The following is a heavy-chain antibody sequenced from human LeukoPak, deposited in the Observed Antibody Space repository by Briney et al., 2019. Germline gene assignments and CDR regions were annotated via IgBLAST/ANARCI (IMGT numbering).Heavy chain of an antibody. J-gene: IGHJ3*01. Sequence: ASVKVSCKSFGYTFTGYHIHWVRQAPGQGIEWMGRIYSNSGGTNYAQKFQGRVTMTRDTSISTAYMELSRLRSDDTAVYYCARDRSDAFDFWGQGTMVTVSS. CDR1: GYTFTGYH. V-gene: IGHV1-2*06. CDR3: ARDRSDAFDF. CDR2: IYSNSGGT.